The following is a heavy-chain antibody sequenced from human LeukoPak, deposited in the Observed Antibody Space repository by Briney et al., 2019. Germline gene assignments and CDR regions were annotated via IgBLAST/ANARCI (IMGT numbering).Heavy chain of an antibody. CDR1: GFTFSDYY. V-gene: IGHV3-11*01. J-gene: IGHJ3*02. Sequence: GGSLRLSCAASGFTFSDYYMSWIRQAPGKGLEWVSYISSSGSTIYYADSVKGRFTISRDNAKNSLYLQMNSLRAEDTAVYYCAVQFRPCDSSGSDAFDIWGQGTMVTVSS. CDR3: AVQFRPCDSSGSDAFDI. CDR2: ISSSGSTI. D-gene: IGHD3-22*01.